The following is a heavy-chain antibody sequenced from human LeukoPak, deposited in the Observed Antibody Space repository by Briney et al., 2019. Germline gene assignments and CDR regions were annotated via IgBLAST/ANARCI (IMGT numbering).Heavy chain of an antibody. V-gene: IGHV3-53*01. CDR2: IYSGGST. CDR3: ARAQYYYYDSSGYVSPFDY. Sequence: GGSLRLSCAASGFTVSSNYMSWVRQAPGKGLEWVSVIYSGGSTYYADSVKGRFTISRDNSKNTLYLQMNSLRAEDTAVYYCARAQYYYYDSSGYVSPFDYWGQGTLVTVSS. CDR1: GFTVSSNY. J-gene: IGHJ4*02. D-gene: IGHD3-22*01.